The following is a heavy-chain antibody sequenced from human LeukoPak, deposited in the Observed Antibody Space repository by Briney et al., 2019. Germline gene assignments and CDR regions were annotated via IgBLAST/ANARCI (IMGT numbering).Heavy chain of an antibody. D-gene: IGHD3-16*01. CDR3: ARVSRITFGGVGNYFDY. CDR2: INQDGSEK. J-gene: IGHJ4*02. Sequence: PGGSLRLSCAASGFTFNIYWMSWVRQTPGKGLEWVAHINQDGSEKYYVDSVKGRFTISRDNAKNSLYLQMNSLRAEDTAVYYCARVSRITFGGVGNYFDYWGQGTLVTVSS. V-gene: IGHV3-7*01. CDR1: GFTFNIYW.